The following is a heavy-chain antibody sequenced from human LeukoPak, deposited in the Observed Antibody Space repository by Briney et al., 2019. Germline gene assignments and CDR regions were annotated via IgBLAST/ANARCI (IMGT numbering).Heavy chain of an antibody. CDR3: AKDFFGDYYYGSGSPFDY. D-gene: IGHD3-10*01. V-gene: IGHV3-23*01. CDR2: ISGSGGST. CDR1: GFTLSSYA. Sequence: GGSLRLSCAASGFTLSSYAMSWVRQAPGKGLEWVSAISGSGGSTYYADSVKGRFTISRDNSKNTLYLQMNSLRAEDTAVYYCAKDFFGDYYYGSGSPFDYWGQGTLVTVSS. J-gene: IGHJ4*02.